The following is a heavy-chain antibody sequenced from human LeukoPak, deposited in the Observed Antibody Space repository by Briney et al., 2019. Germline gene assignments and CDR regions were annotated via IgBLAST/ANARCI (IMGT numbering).Heavy chain of an antibody. V-gene: IGHV3-30-3*01. J-gene: IGHJ4*02. CDR1: GFTFSSYA. CDR2: ISYDGSNK. Sequence: PGGSLRLSCAASGFTFSSYAMHWVRQAPGKGLEWVAVISYDGSNKYYADSVKGRFTISRDNSKNTLYLQMNSLRAEDTAVYYCARSYCSSTSCPKGYWGQGTLVTVSS. CDR3: ARSYCSSTSCPKGY. D-gene: IGHD2-2*01.